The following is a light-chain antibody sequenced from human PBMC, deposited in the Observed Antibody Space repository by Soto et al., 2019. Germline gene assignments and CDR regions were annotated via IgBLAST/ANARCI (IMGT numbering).Light chain of an antibody. Sequence: QSVLTQPPSVSEAPGQRVTISCTGSRSNIGAGYEAHWYQQVPGTAPKLLIYENNNRPPGVPDRFSGSKSGTSASLAIAGLQAEDEAEYYCQSYGSSLSGYVFGTGTKVTVL. V-gene: IGLV1-40*01. CDR3: QSYGSSLSGYV. CDR1: RSNIGAGYE. J-gene: IGLJ1*01. CDR2: ENN.